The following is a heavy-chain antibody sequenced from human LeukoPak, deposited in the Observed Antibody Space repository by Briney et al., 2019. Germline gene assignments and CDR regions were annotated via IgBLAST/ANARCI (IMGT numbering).Heavy chain of an antibody. V-gene: IGHV3-21*06. J-gene: IGHJ6*02. CDR2: ITTSGTYI. D-gene: IGHD3-22*01. CDR3: ARPFYYDSNGGEGMDV. CDR1: GFTFSSNA. Sequence: TGGSLRLSCAASGFTFSSNAMSWVRQARGKGLEFFSSITTSGTYIYYADSVKGRFTISRDNAKNSLYLQMNSLRAEDTAVYYCARPFYYDSNGGEGMDVWGQGTTVTVSS.